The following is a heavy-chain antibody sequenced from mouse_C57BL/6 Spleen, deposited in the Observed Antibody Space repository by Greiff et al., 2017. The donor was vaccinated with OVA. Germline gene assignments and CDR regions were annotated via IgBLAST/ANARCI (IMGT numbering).Heavy chain of an antibody. Sequence: VKDRFTISRDDSESMLYLQMNNLKTEDTAMYYCVDGNFDYWGQGTTLTVSS. CDR3: VDGNFDY. D-gene: IGHD2-1*01. V-gene: IGHV10-1*01. J-gene: IGHJ2*01.